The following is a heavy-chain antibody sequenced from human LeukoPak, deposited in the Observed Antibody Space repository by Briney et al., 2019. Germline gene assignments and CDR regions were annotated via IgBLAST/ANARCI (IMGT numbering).Heavy chain of an antibody. V-gene: IGHV3-23*01. D-gene: IGHD1-26*01. CDR2: ISDSGGTV. CDR1: GFAFSSYA. CDR3: AKKLSGSYKGFDY. J-gene: IGHJ4*02. Sequence: GGSLRLSCAASGFAFSSYAMSWVRQAPGKGLEWVSGISDSGGTVYYADSVKGRFTISRDNSKDSLYLQMNSLRAEDTAVYYCAKKLSGSYKGFDYWGQGTLVTVSS.